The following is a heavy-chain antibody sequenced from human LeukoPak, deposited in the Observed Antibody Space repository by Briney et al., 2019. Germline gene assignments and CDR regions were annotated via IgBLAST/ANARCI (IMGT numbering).Heavy chain of an antibody. V-gene: IGHV3-30*03. J-gene: IGHJ4*02. D-gene: IGHD3-9*01. CDR1: GFTFSSYG. CDR3: ARGKKLQYSDRTKYYFDD. Sequence: GGSLRLSCAGSGFTFSSYGMHWVRQAPGKGLEWVAVISYDGSNRYYADSVKGRFTISRDNSKNMLYLQMNSLRPEDTAVYYCARGKKLQYSDRTKYYFDDWGQGTLVTVSS. CDR2: ISYDGSNR.